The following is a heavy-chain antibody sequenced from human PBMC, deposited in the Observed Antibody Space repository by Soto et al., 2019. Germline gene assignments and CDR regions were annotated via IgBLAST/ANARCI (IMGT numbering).Heavy chain of an antibody. CDR1: GFTFSSYA. J-gene: IGHJ4*02. CDR2: ISYDGSNK. D-gene: IGHD6-19*01. V-gene: IGHV3-30-3*01. CDR3: AREYHSGWPLDY. Sequence: PGGSLRLSCAASGFTFSSYAMHWVRQAPGKGLEWVAVISYDGSNKYYADSVKGRFTISRDNSKNTLYLQMNSLRAEDTAVYYCAREYHSGWPLDYWGQGTLVTVSS.